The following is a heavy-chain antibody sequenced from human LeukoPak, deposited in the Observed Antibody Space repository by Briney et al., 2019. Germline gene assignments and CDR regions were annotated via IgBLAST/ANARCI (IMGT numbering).Heavy chain of an antibody. CDR1: GFTFGDYA. J-gene: IGHJ4*02. Sequence: GRSLRLSCTASGFTFGDYAMSWVRQAPGKGLEWVGFIRSKAYGGTTEYAASVKGRFTISRDDSKSIAYLQMNSLKTEDTAVYYCTRDLGSYGVVGATDFDYWGQGTLVTVSS. V-gene: IGHV3-49*04. D-gene: IGHD1-26*01. CDR3: TRDLGSYGVVGATDFDY. CDR2: IRSKAYGGTT.